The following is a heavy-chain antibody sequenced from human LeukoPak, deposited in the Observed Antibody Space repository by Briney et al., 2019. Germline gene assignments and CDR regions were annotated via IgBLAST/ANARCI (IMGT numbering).Heavy chain of an antibody. CDR2: ISSSSSTI. CDR1: GFTFSSYT. CDR3: ARGGYDILTGNLTPDY. D-gene: IGHD3-9*01. Sequence: GGSLRLSCAASGFTFSSYTMNWVRQAPGKGLEWVSYISSSSSTIYYADSVKGRFTISRDNAKNSLYLQMNSLRDEDTAVYYCARGGYDILTGNLTPDYWGQGTLVTVSS. V-gene: IGHV3-48*02. J-gene: IGHJ4*02.